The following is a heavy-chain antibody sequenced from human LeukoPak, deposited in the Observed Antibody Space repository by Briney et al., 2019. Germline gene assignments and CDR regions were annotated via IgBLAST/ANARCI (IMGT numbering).Heavy chain of an antibody. V-gene: IGHV3-49*04. CDR3: TKGSCSGGTCYSNC. Sequence: GGSLRLSCGTSGFTFGDYVMNWVRQAPGKGLEWVGFIRSNAYGGTTEYAASVKGRFTISRDDSKSIAYLQMNSLKTEDTAVYYCTKGSCSGGTCYSNCWGQGTLVTVSS. D-gene: IGHD2-15*01. J-gene: IGHJ4*02. CDR2: IRSNAYGGTT. CDR1: GFTFGDYV.